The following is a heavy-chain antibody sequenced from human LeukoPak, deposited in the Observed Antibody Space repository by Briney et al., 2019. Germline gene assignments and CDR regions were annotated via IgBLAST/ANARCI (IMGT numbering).Heavy chain of an antibody. CDR2: ISGSGGST. CDR3: AKRMSRGAVAALFDY. CDR1: GFTFSSYA. J-gene: IGHJ4*02. V-gene: IGHV3-23*01. D-gene: IGHD6-19*01. Sequence: GGSLRLSCAASGFTFSSYAMSWVRQAPGKGLEWVSAISGSGGSTYYADSVKGRFTISRDNSRNTLYLQMNSLRAEDTAVYYCAKRMSRGAVAALFDYWGQGTLVTVSS.